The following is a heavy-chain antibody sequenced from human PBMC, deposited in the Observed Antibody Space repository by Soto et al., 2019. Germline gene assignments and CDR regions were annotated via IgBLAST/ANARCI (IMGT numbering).Heavy chain of an antibody. Sequence: QVQLVQSGAEVKKPGASVKVSCKASGYTFTSYGISWVRQAPGQGLEWMGWISAYNGNTNYAQKLQGXGXXXTXXSTSTAYMELRSLRSDDTAVYYCARDYGFGELFDPWGQGTLVTVSS. J-gene: IGHJ5*02. V-gene: IGHV1-18*01. CDR2: ISAYNGNT. D-gene: IGHD3-10*01. CDR1: GYTFTSYG. CDR3: ARDYGFGELFDP.